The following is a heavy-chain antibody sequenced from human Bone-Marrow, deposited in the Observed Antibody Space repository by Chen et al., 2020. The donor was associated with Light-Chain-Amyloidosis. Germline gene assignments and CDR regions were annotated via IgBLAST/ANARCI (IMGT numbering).Heavy chain of an antibody. CDR3: ARVSFERGGPARPPGDS. D-gene: IGHD6-6*01. CDR1: GFTFSNYG. Sequence: QVQLVESGGGVVQPGRSLRLSCAASGFTFSNYGMHWVRQTPGKGLEGVAVLSDGGNSKYYADAVKGRFTISRDSSKNTLYLQMNSLRAEDTAVYYCARVSFERGGPARPPGDSWGQGTLVTVSS. V-gene: IGHV3-30-3*01. J-gene: IGHJ4*02. CDR2: LSDGGNSK.